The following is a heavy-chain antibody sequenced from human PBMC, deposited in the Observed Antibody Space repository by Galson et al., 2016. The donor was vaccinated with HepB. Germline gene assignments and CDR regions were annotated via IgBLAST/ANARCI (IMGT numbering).Heavy chain of an antibody. V-gene: IGHV1-46*01. Sequence: SVKVSCKASGYTFTSYYVHWVRQAPGQGLEWMGIVNPGDGSTSYAQKFQGRVSMTRDTSTSTVYMELSSLRSEDTAVYYCARDGDAYKILHYWGQGTLVTVSS. J-gene: IGHJ4*02. D-gene: IGHD5-24*01. CDR1: GYTFTSYY. CDR2: VNPGDGST. CDR3: ARDGDAYKILHY.